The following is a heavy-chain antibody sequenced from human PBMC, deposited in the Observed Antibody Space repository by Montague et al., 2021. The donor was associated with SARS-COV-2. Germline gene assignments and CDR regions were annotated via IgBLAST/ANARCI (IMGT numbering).Heavy chain of an antibody. CDR2: IYSGGST. CDR1: GFTVSSNY. CDR3: ARGDLVGYYYGMDV. Sequence: SLRLSRAASGFTVSSNYMSWVRQAPGKGLEWVSVIYSGGSTYYADSVKGRFTISRDNSKNTLYLQMNSLRAEDTAVYYCARGDLVGYYYGMDVWGQGTTVTVSS. V-gene: IGHV3-53*01. D-gene: IGHD2-15*01. J-gene: IGHJ6*02.